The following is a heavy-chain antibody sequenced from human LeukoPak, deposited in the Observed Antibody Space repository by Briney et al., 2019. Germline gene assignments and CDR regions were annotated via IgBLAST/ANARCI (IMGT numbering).Heavy chain of an antibody. CDR3: ARGTYYFDTSAHETDDY. D-gene: IGHD3-22*01. Sequence: SETLSLTCAVYGGSFNNYYWSWIRQPPGKGLEWIGEINHSGSTNYNPSLKSRLTISVDTPKNQFSLKLSPVTAADTAVYYCARGTYYFDTSAHETDDYWGQGTLVTVSS. CDR2: INHSGST. J-gene: IGHJ4*02. CDR1: GGSFNNYY. V-gene: IGHV4-34*01.